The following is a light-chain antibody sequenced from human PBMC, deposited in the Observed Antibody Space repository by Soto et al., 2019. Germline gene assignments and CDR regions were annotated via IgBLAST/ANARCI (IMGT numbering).Light chain of an antibody. CDR3: QQYGSSPRT. CDR2: GAS. CDR1: QSVSSSY. J-gene: IGKJ1*01. Sequence: EIVLTQSPGTLSLSPGERATLSCRASQSVSSSYLAWYQQNTGQAPRLLIYGASGRATGIPDRFSGSGSGTDFTLTISRLEPEDFAVYYCQQYGSSPRTFGQGTKVEIK. V-gene: IGKV3-20*01.